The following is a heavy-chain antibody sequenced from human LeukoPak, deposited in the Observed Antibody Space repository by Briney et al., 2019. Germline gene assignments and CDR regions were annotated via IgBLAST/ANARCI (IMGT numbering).Heavy chain of an antibody. CDR3: ASEWAVDYYGSGSPTH. V-gene: IGHV4-39*01. CDR2: IYYSGST. Sequence: SETLSLTCTVSGGSINSSSYYWGWIRQPPGKGLEWIGSIYYSGSTYYNPSLKSRVTISVGTSKNQFSLKLSSVTAADTAVYYCASEWAVDYYGSGSPTHWGQGTLVTVSS. D-gene: IGHD3-10*01. J-gene: IGHJ4*02. CDR1: GGSINSSSYY.